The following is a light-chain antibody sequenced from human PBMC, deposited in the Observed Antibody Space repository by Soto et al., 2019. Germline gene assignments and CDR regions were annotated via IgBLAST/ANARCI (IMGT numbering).Light chain of an antibody. CDR2: GAS. J-gene: IGKJ1*01. Sequence: EIVLAQSPGTLSLSPGERATVLCSAIQSVSSSYLAWYQQKPGQAPRLLIYGASSRATGIPDRFSGSGSGTDFTLTISRLEPEDFAVYYCKQYGSSPGTFGQGTKVDIK. CDR3: KQYGSSPGT. V-gene: IGKV3-20*01. CDR1: QSVSSSY.